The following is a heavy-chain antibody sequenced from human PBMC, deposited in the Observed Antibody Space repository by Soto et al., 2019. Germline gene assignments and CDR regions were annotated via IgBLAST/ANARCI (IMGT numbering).Heavy chain of an antibody. J-gene: IGHJ4*02. CDR3: AKVGQLDITAGHAYFDH. CDR1: GYAFEDYA. V-gene: IGHV3-43D*04. CDR2: ISWDGEST. D-gene: IGHD6-13*01. Sequence: GGSLRLSCATSGYAFEDYAMHWVRQVPGKGLEWVSLISWDGESTYYADPVKGRFTVSRDNSEKSLYLQMNSVRVDDTALYYCAKVGQLDITAGHAYFDHWGQGTLVTVSS.